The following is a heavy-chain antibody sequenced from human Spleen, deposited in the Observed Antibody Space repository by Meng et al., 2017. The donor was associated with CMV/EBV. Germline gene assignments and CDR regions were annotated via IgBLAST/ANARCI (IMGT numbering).Heavy chain of an antibody. Sequence: GESLKISCAASGFTFSRYWMSWVRQAPGKGLECVAKIKQDGSEKYYVDSVKGRFTISRDNGKNSLYLQMNSLRVEGTAVYYCARVRMGWLFDYWGQGTLVTVSS. CDR3: ARVRMGWLFDY. CDR1: GFTFSRYW. CDR2: IKQDGSEK. V-gene: IGHV3-7*01. J-gene: IGHJ4*02. D-gene: IGHD5-18*01.